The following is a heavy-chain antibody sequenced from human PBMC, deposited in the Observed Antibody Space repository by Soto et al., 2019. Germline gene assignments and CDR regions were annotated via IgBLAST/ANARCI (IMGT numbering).Heavy chain of an antibody. CDR3: AGSLGGQLLGGMDV. J-gene: IGHJ6*02. CDR2: IWYDVSNK. CDR1: GFTFSSYG. Sequence: WGSLRLSCAASGFTFSSYGMHCVRQAPCKGLEWVAVIWYDVSNKYYADSVKGRFTISRDNSKNTLYLQMNSLRAEDTAVYYCAGSLGGQLLGGMDVWGQGTTVTVSS. V-gene: IGHV3-30*02. D-gene: IGHD2-2*01.